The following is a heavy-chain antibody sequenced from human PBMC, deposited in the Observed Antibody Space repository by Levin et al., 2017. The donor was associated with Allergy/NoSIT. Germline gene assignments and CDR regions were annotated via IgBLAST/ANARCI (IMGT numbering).Heavy chain of an antibody. CDR2: MWSDGSNK. D-gene: IGHD2-8*01. Sequence: GESLKISCVASGFSFSTYTMHWVRQAPGKGLEWVALMWSDGSNKFYADSVKGRFTISRDNSKNTLFLQTNSLGVEDTAMYYCARESTNYRLDCWGQGTLVTVSS. V-gene: IGHV3-33*01. J-gene: IGHJ4*02. CDR3: ARESTNYRLDC. CDR1: GFSFSTYT.